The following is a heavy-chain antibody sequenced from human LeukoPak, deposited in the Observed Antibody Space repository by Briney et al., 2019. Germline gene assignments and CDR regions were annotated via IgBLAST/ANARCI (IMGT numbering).Heavy chain of an antibody. CDR3: ARTHYYESSYGMDV. D-gene: IGHD3-22*01. V-gene: IGHV3-66*01. CDR2: ISIGGST. J-gene: IGHJ6*02. CDR1: GFTFSGYW. Sequence: GGSLRLSCAASGFTFSGYWMSWVRQAPGKGLEWVSFISIGGSTYYADSVKGRFTLARDNSKNTVYLQMNSLRAEDTAAYYCARTHYYESSYGMDVWGQGTTVIVFS.